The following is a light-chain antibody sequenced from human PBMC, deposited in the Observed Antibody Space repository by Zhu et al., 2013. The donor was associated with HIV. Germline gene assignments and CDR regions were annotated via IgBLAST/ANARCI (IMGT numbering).Light chain of an antibody. CDR1: RRVGSRN. Sequence: EIVLTQSPDTLSLSPGERAIFSCRASRRVGSRNVAWYQQKVGQAPRLLIYDASIRATGVPPRFIGSGSGTQFTLTIDSLQSEDFAVYFCLQYNNWPPITFGQGTRLEI. CDR3: LQYNNWPPIT. V-gene: IGKV3-15*01. CDR2: DAS. J-gene: IGKJ5*01.